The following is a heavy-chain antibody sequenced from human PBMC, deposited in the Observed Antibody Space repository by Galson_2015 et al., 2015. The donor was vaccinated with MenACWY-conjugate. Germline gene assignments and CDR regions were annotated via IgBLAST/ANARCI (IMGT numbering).Heavy chain of an antibody. CDR2: IWYDGSQR. D-gene: IGHD5-18*01. J-gene: IGHJ4*02. V-gene: IGHV3-33*01. CDR3: ARKDGATYGYNDY. Sequence: SLRLSCAASGFRFSAYAMHWVRQAPGKGLEWVAVIWYDGSQRYYADSVKGRFTISRDNSKNTAHLQMNSLRAEDTAMYYCARKDGATYGYNDYWGQGTLVIVSS. CDR1: GFRFSAYA.